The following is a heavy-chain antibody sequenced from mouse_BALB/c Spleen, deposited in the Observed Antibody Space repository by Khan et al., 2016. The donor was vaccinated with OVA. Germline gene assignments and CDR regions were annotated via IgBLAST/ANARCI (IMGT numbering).Heavy chain of an antibody. Sequence: QMQLEESGAELVRPGVSVKISCKASGYTFTDYAMHWVKQRHAKSLEWIGVISTNYGDADYNQKFQGKASMTVDRSSSTVYMELARLTSEDSAIYFCVRGGKFAYWGQGTLVTDSA. V-gene: IGHV1S137*01. J-gene: IGHJ3*01. D-gene: IGHD1-1*02. CDR2: ISTNYGDA. CDR3: VRGGKFAY. CDR1: GYTFTDYA.